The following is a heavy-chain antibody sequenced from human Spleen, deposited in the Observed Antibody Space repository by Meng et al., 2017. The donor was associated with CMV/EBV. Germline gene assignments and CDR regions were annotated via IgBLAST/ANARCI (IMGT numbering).Heavy chain of an antibody. CDR2: IIPIFGTA. CDR3: ARGRPDYSNSYNWFDP. CDR1: GGTFSNYA. Sequence: SVKVSCKASGGTFSNYAITWVRQVPGQGLEWMGGIIPIFGTANYAQKFQGRVTITKDKSTNTVYMELSSLRFEDTAVYYCARGRPDYSNSYNWFDPWGQGTLVTVSS. D-gene: IGHD4-11*01. J-gene: IGHJ5*02. V-gene: IGHV1-69*05.